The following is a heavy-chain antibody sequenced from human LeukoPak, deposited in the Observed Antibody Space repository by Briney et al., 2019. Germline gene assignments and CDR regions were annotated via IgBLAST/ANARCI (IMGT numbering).Heavy chain of an antibody. V-gene: IGHV4-30-2*01. CDR3: ARATKRPSSIAPGAFDY. J-gene: IGHJ4*02. CDR1: SGSISSGGSY. D-gene: IGHD3-3*02. Sequence: PSETLSLTCTVSSGSISSGGSYWSWIRQPPGKGLEWIGYIYHSGSTYYNPSLTSLKSRLTISVDRSKNQFSLKVSSVTAADTAVYYCARATKRPSSIAPGAFDYWGQGTLVTVSS. CDR2: IYHSGST.